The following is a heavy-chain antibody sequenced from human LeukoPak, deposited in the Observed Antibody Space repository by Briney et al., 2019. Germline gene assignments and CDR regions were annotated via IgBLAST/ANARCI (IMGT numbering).Heavy chain of an antibody. V-gene: IGHV3-48*03. CDR1: GFTFSSYE. Sequence: PGGSLRLSCAASGFTFSSYEMNWVRQAPGKGLEWVSYISSSGSTIYHADSVKGRFTISRDNAKNSLYLQMNSLRAEDTAVYYCARGALRLDYWGQGTLVTVSS. CDR2: ISSSGSTI. CDR3: ARGALRLDY. D-gene: IGHD4-17*01. J-gene: IGHJ4*02.